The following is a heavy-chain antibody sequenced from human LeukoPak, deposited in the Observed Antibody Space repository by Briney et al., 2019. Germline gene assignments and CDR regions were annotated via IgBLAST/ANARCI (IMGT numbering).Heavy chain of an antibody. Sequence: GRSLRLSCAASGFSFSRYAMHWVRKAPGKGLEWVAVISSEGSEQLYADSVKGRFTISRDNSKNTVNLQMNSLRLDDTAVYYCAKDKGREGDYWGQGTLVSVSS. CDR2: ISSEGSEQ. J-gene: IGHJ4*02. CDR1: GFSFSRYA. CDR3: AKDKGREGDY. V-gene: IGHV3-30*18.